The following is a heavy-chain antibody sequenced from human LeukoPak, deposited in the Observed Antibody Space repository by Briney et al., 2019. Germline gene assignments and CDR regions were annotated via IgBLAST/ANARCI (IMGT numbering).Heavy chain of an antibody. D-gene: IGHD3-10*01. CDR1: GYTFTGYY. J-gene: IGHJ4*02. CDR3: ARLGLRYYGSGSYNFDY. CDR2: INPNSGGT. V-gene: IGHV1-2*02. Sequence: GASVKVSCKASGYTFTGYYMHWVRQAPGQGLEWMGWINPNSGGTNYAQKFQGRVTMTRDTSISTAYMELSRLRSDDTAVYYCARLGLRYYGSGSYNFDYWGQGTLVTVSS.